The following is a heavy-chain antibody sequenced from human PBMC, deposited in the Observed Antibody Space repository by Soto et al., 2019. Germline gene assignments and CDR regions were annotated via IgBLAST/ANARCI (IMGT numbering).Heavy chain of an antibody. CDR1: GGSISSSSYY. D-gene: IGHD1-26*01. Sequence: SETLSLTCTVSGGSISSSSYYWGWIRQPPGKGLEWIGSIYYSGSTYYNPSLKSRVTISVDTSNNQFSLKLSSVTAADTAVYYCARDSDSGSYFDYWGQGTLVTVSS. CDR3: ARDSDSGSYFDY. CDR2: IYYSGST. J-gene: IGHJ4*02. V-gene: IGHV4-39*07.